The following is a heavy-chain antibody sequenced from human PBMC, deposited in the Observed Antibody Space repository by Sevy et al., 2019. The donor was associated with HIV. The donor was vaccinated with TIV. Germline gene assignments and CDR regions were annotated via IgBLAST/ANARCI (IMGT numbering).Heavy chain of an antibody. D-gene: IGHD1-1*01. CDR2: ISFDATNK. CDR1: GFTFNRYS. Sequence: GGFLRLSCAASGFTFNRYSMHWVRQAPGKGLEWVATISFDATNKHYPDSVKERFTISRDNFQNSLFLHMDSLRPEDTAVYYCALERLSSDVAEYFQNWGQGTLVTVSS. V-gene: IGHV3-30-3*01. J-gene: IGHJ1*01. CDR3: ALERLSSDVAEYFQN.